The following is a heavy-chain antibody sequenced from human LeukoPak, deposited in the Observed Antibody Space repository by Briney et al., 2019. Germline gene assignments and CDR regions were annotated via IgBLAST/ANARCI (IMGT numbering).Heavy chain of an antibody. CDR1: GYTLTELS. CDR3: ATLAGIGSGSSAFDI. Sequence: ASVKVSCKVSGYTLTELSMHWVRQAPGKGLEWMGGFDPEDGETIYAQKFQGRVTMTEDTSTDTAYMELSSLRSEDTAVYYCATLAGIGSGSSAFDIWGQGTMVTVSS. V-gene: IGHV1-24*01. CDR2: FDPEDGET. J-gene: IGHJ3*02. D-gene: IGHD3-10*01.